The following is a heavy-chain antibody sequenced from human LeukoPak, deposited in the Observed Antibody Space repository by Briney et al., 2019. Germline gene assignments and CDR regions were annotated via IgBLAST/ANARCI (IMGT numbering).Heavy chain of an antibody. D-gene: IGHD3-22*01. CDR1: GFTFSSYA. V-gene: IGHV3-23*01. J-gene: IGHJ6*02. CDR2: ISGSGGST. Sequence: GGSLRLSCAASGFTFSSYAMSWVRQAPGKGLEWVSAISGSGGSTYYADSVKGRFTISRDNSKNTLYLQMNSLRAEDTAVYYCASGYDSSGYPPGYYGMDVWGQGTTVTVSS. CDR3: ASGYDSSGYPPGYYGMDV.